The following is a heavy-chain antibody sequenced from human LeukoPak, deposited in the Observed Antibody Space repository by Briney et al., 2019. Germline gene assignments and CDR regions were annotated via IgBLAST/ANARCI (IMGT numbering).Heavy chain of an antibody. V-gene: IGHV1-18*01. CDR2: ISAYNGNT. Sequence: ASVKVSCKASGYTFTSYGISWVRRAPGQGLEWMGWISAYNGNTNYAQKLQGRVTMTTDTSTSTAYMELRSLRSDDTAVYYCARGISYYDFWSGYYTPYYYYMDVWGKGTTVTVSS. CDR1: GYTFTSYG. CDR3: ARGISYYDFWSGYYTPYYYYMDV. J-gene: IGHJ6*03. D-gene: IGHD3-3*01.